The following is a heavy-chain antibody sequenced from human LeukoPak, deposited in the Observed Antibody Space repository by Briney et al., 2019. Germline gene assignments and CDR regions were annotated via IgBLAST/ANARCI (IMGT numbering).Heavy chain of an antibody. CDR1: GASISSSY. CDR2: IYHTGST. CDR3: ARGYFDSRGYSNPFDH. V-gene: IGHV4-59*01. D-gene: IGHD3-22*01. Sequence: SETLSLTCTVSGASISSSYWSLIRQSPGKGLEWIGYIYHTGSTNYNPSLESRVTISVDRSKNQFSLKLTSVTAADTAVYYCARGYFDSRGYSNPFDHWGQGALVTVSS. J-gene: IGHJ4*02.